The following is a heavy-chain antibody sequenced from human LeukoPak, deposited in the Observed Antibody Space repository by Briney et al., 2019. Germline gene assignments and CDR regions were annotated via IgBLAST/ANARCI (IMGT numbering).Heavy chain of an antibody. CDR2: INPKSGDT. CDR1: GYTFTSYY. CDR3: ARELTLDY. V-gene: IGHV1-2*02. D-gene: IGHD4-23*01. J-gene: IGHJ4*02. Sequence: ASVKVSCKASGYTFTSYYIHWVRQAPGQGLEWMGWINPKSGDTTYAQKFQGRVTMTRDMSISTAYMELSSLRSDDTAVYYCARELTLDYWGQGTLVTVSS.